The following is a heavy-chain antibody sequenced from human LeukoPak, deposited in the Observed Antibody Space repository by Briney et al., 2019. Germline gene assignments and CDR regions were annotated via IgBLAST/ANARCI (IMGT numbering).Heavy chain of an antibody. J-gene: IGHJ3*02. CDR2: IYTSGST. CDR1: GGSISSSY. V-gene: IGHV4-4*09. CDR3: ASSNPTLAAFDI. Sequence: SETLSLTCTVSGGSISSSYWSWIRQPPGKGLEWIGYIYTSGSTNYNPSLKSRVTISVDTSKNQFSLKLSTVTAADTAVYYCASSNPTLAAFDIWGQGTMVTVSS. D-gene: IGHD2/OR15-2a*01.